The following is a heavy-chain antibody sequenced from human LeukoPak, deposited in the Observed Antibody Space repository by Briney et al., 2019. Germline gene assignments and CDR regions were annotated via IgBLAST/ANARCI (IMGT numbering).Heavy chain of an antibody. CDR1: GFSVSSNY. V-gene: IGHV3-53*01. Sequence: GGSLRLSCAASGFSVSSNYMTWVRQAPGKGLEWVSVIYSGGSTYYADSVKGRFTISRDKSKNTLYLQMNSQRAEDTAVYYCSGGGFAVIDYWGQGTLVTVSS. CDR3: SGGGFAVIDY. J-gene: IGHJ4*02. D-gene: IGHD3-16*01. CDR2: IYSGGST.